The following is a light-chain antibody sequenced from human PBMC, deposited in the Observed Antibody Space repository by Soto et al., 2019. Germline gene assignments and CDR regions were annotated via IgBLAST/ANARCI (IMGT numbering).Light chain of an antibody. CDR1: QTIYSW. J-gene: IGKJ1*01. V-gene: IGKV1-5*03. CDR2: KAS. CDR3: HQYNSYPRT. Sequence: DTQMTQSPSILSASVGDSVTITCRASQTIYSWLAWYQQKPGQAPRLLIHKASTVETGVPSRFSGSGYGSEFTLIISSLQPDDSATYYCHQYNSYPRTFGQGTKGDI.